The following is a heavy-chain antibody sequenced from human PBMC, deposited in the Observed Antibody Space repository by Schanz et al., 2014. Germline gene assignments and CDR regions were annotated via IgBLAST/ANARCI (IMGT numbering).Heavy chain of an antibody. CDR3: AKDHFGHYDSSGCSDCYYYGMDV. D-gene: IGHD3-22*01. J-gene: IGHJ6*02. V-gene: IGHV3-30*04. CDR2: TSTDGTKT. CDR1: GVTFRGQA. Sequence: QVQLGEEGGGVGQPGTSLRIDCAASGVTFRGQAMHWVRQAPGQGLEKVAVTSTDGTKTYYAASVRGRFTISRDNSKNTLFLQVNSLRAEDTAVYYCAKDHFGHYDSSGCSDCYYYGMDVWGQGTTVTVSS.